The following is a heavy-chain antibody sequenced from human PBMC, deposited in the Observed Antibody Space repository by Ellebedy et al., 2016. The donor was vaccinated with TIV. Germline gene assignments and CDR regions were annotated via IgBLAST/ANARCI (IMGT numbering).Heavy chain of an antibody. Sequence: AASVKVSCKASVYTFTGYYMHWVRQAPGQGLEWMGWNNPNSGGTNYAQKFQGWVTMTRDTSISTAYMELSRLRSDDTAVYYCARGRGYSFDVCDVWGQGTMVTVSS. D-gene: IGHD5-18*01. V-gene: IGHV1-2*04. CDR3: ARGRGYSFDVCDV. J-gene: IGHJ3*01. CDR1: VYTFTGYY. CDR2: NNPNSGGT.